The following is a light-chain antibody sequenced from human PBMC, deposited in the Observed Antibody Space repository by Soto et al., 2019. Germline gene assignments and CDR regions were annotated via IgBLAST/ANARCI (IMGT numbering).Light chain of an antibody. J-gene: IGLJ1*01. CDR1: STDVGGYNS. CDR2: DVS. CDR3: CSYAGTYTYV. V-gene: IGLV2-11*01. Sequence: QSALTQPRSVSGSPGQSVTISCTGSSTDVGGYNSVSWYQQHPGKAPKLMIYDVSKRPSGVPDRFYGSKSGNTASLTISGLQVEDEADYYCCSYAGTYTYVFGTGTKATVL.